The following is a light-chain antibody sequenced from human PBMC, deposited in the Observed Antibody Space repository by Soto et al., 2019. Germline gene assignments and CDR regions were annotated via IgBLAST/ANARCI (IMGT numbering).Light chain of an antibody. V-gene: IGKV2D-29*01. CDR1: QSLLHSDGKTR. Sequence: DIVMTQTPLSLSVTPGQPASISCKSSQSLLHSDGKTRLYWYLQKSGQPPQLLIHEVSDRFSGVPDRLRGSGPGTDFTLNISRVEAGDVGIYYCMQSTQLPWTFDQGTKVEIK. CDR3: MQSTQLPWT. CDR2: EVS. J-gene: IGKJ1*01.